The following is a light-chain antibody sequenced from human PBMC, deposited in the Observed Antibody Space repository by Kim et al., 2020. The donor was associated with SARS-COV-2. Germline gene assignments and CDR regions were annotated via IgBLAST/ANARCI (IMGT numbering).Light chain of an antibody. V-gene: IGKV1-5*03. CDR1: QSIHIS. CDR3: QQYDTYPWT. CDR2: KAS. J-gene: IGKJ1*01. Sequence: ASVGDRVTITCRASQSIHISLSWYQQKPGKAPKLLIYKASSLQSGVPSRFSGSESGTEFTLTISSLQPDDFATYYCQQYDTYPWTFGQGTKVDIK.